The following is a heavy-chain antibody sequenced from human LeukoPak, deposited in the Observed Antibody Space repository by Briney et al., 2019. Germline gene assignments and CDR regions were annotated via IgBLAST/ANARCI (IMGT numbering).Heavy chain of an antibody. CDR1: GGSLSGYY. D-gene: IGHD3-22*01. CDR2: INHSGST. CDR3: ARGYYDSSGY. J-gene: IGHJ4*02. V-gene: IGHV4-34*01. Sequence: PSETLSLTCAVYGGSLSGYYWSWIRQPPGKGLEWIGEINHSGSTNYNPSLKSRVTISVDTSKNQFSLKLSSVTAADTAVYYCARGYYDSSGYWGQGTLVTVSS.